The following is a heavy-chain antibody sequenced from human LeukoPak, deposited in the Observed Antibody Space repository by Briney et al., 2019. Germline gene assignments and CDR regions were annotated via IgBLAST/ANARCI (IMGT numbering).Heavy chain of an antibody. V-gene: IGHV3-30*18. Sequence: GGSLRLSCAASGFTFSSYGMHWVRQAPGKGLEWVTFISYDGSNKYYADSVKGRFTISRDNSKNTLYLQMNSLRAEDTAVYYCAKAGYSGYDPLDYWGQGTLVTVSS. CDR1: GFTFSSYG. D-gene: IGHD5-12*01. CDR3: AKAGYSGYDPLDY. CDR2: ISYDGSNK. J-gene: IGHJ4*02.